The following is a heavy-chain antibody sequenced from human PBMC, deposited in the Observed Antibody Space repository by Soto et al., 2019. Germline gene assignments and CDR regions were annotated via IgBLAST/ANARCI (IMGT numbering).Heavy chain of an antibody. CDR2: ISSSSGII. CDR1: GFTFGSFS. Sequence: VHLVESGGGLVQPGGSLRLSCAASGFTFGSFSMNWVRQAPGKGLEWVSYISSSSGIIYYADSVTGRFTISRDNAKNSLYLQMNSLRAEDTAVYFCARMVTTYYYYYMDVWGKGTTVTVSS. V-gene: IGHV3-48*01. J-gene: IGHJ6*03. CDR3: ARMVTTYYYYYMDV. D-gene: IGHD4-17*01.